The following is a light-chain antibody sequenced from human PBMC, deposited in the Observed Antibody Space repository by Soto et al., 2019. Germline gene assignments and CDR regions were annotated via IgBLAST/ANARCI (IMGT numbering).Light chain of an antibody. CDR1: SSNIGAGYP. V-gene: IGLV1-40*01. CDR3: ATWDDRLSGVV. CDR2: GNT. Sequence: QSVLTQPPSVSGAPGQRVTIYCTGSSSNIGAGYPVHWYQQLPGTAPKLLIFGNTNRPSGVPDRFSGSRSGLAITGLQAEDEADYYCATWDDRLSGVVFGGGTKVTVL. J-gene: IGLJ2*01.